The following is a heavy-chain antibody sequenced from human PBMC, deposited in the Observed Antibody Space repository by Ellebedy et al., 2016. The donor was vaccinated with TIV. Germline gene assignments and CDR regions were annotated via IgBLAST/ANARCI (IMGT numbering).Heavy chain of an antibody. Sequence: SETLSLTCTVSGGSISGYYWSWLRQPPGKGLEWIGYIYSSGSAAYNPSLKSRVTISVDTSKNQFSLKLSSVTAADTAVYYCARDGAGGFDYWGQGTLVTVSS. J-gene: IGHJ4*02. V-gene: IGHV4-59*12. CDR2: IYSSGSA. CDR1: GGSISGYY. CDR3: ARDGAGGFDY. D-gene: IGHD3-16*01.